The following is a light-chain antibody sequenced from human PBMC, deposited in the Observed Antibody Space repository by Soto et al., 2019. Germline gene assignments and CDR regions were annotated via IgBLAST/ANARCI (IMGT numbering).Light chain of an antibody. CDR2: EVS. V-gene: IGLV2-14*01. CDR3: SSYTSSSTLDYV. CDR1: SSDVGGYNY. Sequence: QSALTQPASVSGSPGQSITISCTGTSSDVGGYNYVSWYQQHPGKAPKLMIYEVSNRPSGVSNRFSGSKSGNTASLTISGLQAEDEADYYCSSYTSSSTLDYVFGTGTKVNVL. J-gene: IGLJ1*01.